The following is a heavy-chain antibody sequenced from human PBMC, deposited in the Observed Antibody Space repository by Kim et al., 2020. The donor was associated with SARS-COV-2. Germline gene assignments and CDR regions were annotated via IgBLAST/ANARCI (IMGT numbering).Heavy chain of an antibody. J-gene: IGHJ4*02. D-gene: IGHD2-2*01. CDR1: GFTVSSSY. Sequence: GGSLRLSCEASGFTVSSSYMNWVRQAPGKGLEWVSIIYRGGNTYYADSVKGRFTIPRDNSKNTLFLQVNSLRAEDTAVYYCARRIPTSWDVDYWGQGSLGTVSS. CDR2: IYRGGNT. CDR3: ARRIPTSWDVDY. V-gene: IGHV3-66*02.